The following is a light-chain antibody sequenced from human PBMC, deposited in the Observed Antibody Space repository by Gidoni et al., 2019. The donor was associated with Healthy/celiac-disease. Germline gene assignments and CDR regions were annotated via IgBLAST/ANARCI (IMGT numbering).Light chain of an antibody. J-gene: IGKJ4*01. CDR1: QSVSSY. CDR3: QQRSNWLT. V-gene: IGKV3-11*01. Sequence: IVLTQSPATLSLSPGERATLSCRASQSVSSYLAWYQQKPGQAPRRLIYDASNRATGIPARFSGSGSGTDFTLTISSLEPEDFAVYYCQQRSNWLTFGGXTKVEIK. CDR2: DAS.